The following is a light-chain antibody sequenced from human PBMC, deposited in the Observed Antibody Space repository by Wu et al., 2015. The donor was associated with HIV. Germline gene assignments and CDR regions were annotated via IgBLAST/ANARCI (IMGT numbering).Light chain of an antibody. CDR1: QSISSRH. CDR2: GAS. J-gene: IGKJ2*01. CDR3: QQYVTSPPMYT. V-gene: IGKV3-20*01. Sequence: EIMLTQSPGTLSLSPGERATLSCRASQSISSRHLAWYQQKPGQAPRLLIYGASSRATGIPDRFSGSGSGTDFTLTISRLEPEDFAMYYCQQYVTSPPMYTFGQGTKLEIK.